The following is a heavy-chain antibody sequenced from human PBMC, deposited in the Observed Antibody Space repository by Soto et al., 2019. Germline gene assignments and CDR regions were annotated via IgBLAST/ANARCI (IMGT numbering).Heavy chain of an antibody. D-gene: IGHD6-13*01. Sequence: VQLVESGGGVVQPGRSLRLSCAASGFVYSTYAMHWVRLSPGKGLEWVALIWNDGTTQNYLDSVKGRFITSRDNSLNTLHLQMDSLRAEDSGVYFCERGIPSQYTSNWLYWYFDLWGRGTQVTVSA. J-gene: IGHJ2*01. CDR3: ERGIPSQYTSNWLYWYFDL. CDR1: GFVYSTYA. CDR2: IWNDGTTQ. V-gene: IGHV3-33*01.